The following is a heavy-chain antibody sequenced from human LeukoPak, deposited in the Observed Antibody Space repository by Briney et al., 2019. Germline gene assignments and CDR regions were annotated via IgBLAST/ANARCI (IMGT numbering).Heavy chain of an antibody. D-gene: IGHD6-19*01. CDR3: ARGGRKITQWLGHDAFDI. CDR1: GGSISSGDYY. J-gene: IGHJ3*02. CDR2: IYYSGST. V-gene: IGHV4-30-4*01. Sequence: SETLSLTCTVSGGSISSGDYYWSWIRQPPGKGLEWIGYIYYSGSTYYNPSLKSRVTISVDTSKNQFSLKLSSVTAADTAVYYCARGGRKITQWLGHDAFDIWGQGTMVTVSS.